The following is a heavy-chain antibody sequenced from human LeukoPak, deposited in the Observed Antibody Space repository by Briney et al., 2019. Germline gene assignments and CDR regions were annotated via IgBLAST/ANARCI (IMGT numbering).Heavy chain of an antibody. D-gene: IGHD5-18*01. CDR3: ARVGLTAMLDY. CDR2: IYYSGST. Sequence: SETLSLTRTVSGGSISSSSYYWGWIRQPPGKGLEWIGSIYYSGSTYYNPSLKSRVTISVDTSKNQFSLKLSSVTAADTAVYYCARVGLTAMLDYWGQGTLVTVSS. J-gene: IGHJ4*02. CDR1: GGSISSSSYY. V-gene: IGHV4-39*01.